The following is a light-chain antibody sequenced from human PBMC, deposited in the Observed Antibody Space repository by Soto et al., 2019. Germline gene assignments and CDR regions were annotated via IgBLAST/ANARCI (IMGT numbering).Light chain of an antibody. CDR2: EGT. V-gene: IGLV2-23*03. J-gene: IGLJ1*01. Sequence: QSALTQPPSASGSPGQSVTISCTGTSSDVGGNKFVSWYQQHPGKAPKLIIYEGTKRPSGVSNRFSGSKSDNTASLTISGLQADDEADYYCSSFVGFSTFGRYVFGTGTKLTVL. CDR1: SSDVGGNKF. CDR3: SSFVGFSTFGRYV.